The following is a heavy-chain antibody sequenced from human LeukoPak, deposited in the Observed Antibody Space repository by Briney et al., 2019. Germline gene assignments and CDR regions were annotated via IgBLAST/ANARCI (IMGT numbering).Heavy chain of an antibody. Sequence: GGSLRLSCAASGFTFSSYELNWVHQAPGKGLEWVSYISGSATVIYYADSVKGRFTISRDNTKNSLFLQLSRLRAEDTAVYYCVREGVGYSYGYAYWGQGTLVTVSS. D-gene: IGHD5-18*01. V-gene: IGHV3-48*03. CDR2: ISGSATVI. CDR1: GFTFSSYE. J-gene: IGHJ4*02. CDR3: VREGVGYSYGYAY.